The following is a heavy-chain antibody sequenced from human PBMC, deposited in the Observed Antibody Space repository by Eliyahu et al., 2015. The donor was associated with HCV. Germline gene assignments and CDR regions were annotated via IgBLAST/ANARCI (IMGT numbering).Heavy chain of an antibody. CDR2: ISYDGSDK. CDR1: GFNFRSYG. CDR3: AKSPGAVVGDNHYHNMDV. V-gene: IGHV3-30*18. J-gene: IGHJ6*02. Sequence: QVQLVESGGGVVQPGRSLRLSCVASGFNFRSYGMHWVRQAPGKGLEWVAVISYDGSDKYYGDSMKGRFTISRDNSKNTLYVQINSLRGEDTATYYCAKSPGAVVGDNHYHNMDVWGQGTTVTVSS. D-gene: IGHD4/OR15-4a*01.